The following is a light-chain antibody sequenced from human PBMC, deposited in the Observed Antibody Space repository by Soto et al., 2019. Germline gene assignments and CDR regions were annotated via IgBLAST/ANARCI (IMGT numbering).Light chain of an antibody. Sequence: EIVMTQSPATLSVSPGARAPLSCRARQSINRDLAWYVQNPGQAPRRVIYGASTWGTGVPPRFTGSGSGTEFTLTISDLQSEDFAVYYCQQYNSWPITFGQGTRLEIK. J-gene: IGKJ5*01. CDR3: QQYNSWPIT. CDR1: QSINRD. CDR2: GAS. V-gene: IGKV3D-15*01.